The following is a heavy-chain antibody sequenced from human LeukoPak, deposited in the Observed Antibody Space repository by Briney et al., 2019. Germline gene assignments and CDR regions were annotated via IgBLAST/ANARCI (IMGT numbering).Heavy chain of an antibody. J-gene: IGHJ3*02. CDR3: ARYSGSYSNAFDI. CDR2: IYSGGST. Sequence: GGSLRLSCAASGFTVSSNYMSWVRQAPGKGLEWVSVIYSGGSTYYADSVKGRFTISRDNSKNTLYLQMNSLRAEDTAVYYCARYSGSYSNAFDIWGQGTMVTVSS. CDR1: GFTVSSNY. V-gene: IGHV3-53*01. D-gene: IGHD1-26*01.